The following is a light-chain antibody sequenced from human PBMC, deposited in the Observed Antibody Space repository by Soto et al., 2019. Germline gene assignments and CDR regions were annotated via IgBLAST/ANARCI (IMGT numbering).Light chain of an antibody. CDR3: QQYDGTPPWT. CDR2: SAS. CDR1: QSVSSRY. J-gene: IGKJ1*01. V-gene: IGKV3-20*01. Sequence: EIVLTQSPGTLSLSPGERATLSCRASQSVSSRYLAWYQQRPGRAPRLLISSASTRATGVPDRFSGSGSGTDFTLTISRLQPEDFAVYYCQQYDGTPPWTFGQGTKVEIK.